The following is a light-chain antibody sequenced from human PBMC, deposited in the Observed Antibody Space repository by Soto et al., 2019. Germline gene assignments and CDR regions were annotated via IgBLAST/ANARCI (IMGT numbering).Light chain of an antibody. Sequence: EIVLTQSPGTLSLSPGERATLSCRASQSVSSSYLAWYQQKPGQAPRLLIYGASNRATGIPDRFSGSGSGTDFTLTISRLEPEDFAVYYCQQYGSSLFGQGTRLEIK. V-gene: IGKV3-20*01. CDR2: GAS. J-gene: IGKJ5*01. CDR1: QSVSSSY. CDR3: QQYGSSL.